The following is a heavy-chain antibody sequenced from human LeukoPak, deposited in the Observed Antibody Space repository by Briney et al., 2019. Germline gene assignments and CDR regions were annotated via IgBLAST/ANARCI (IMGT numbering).Heavy chain of an antibody. CDR2: IRYDGSNK. J-gene: IGHJ3*02. D-gene: IGHD2-2*01. CDR3: AKIGYCSSASCLGDTFEI. CDR1: GFIFSNYG. Sequence: PGGSLRLSCAASGFIFSNYGMHWVRQAPGKGLEWVAFIRYDGSNKYYVDSVKGRFVISRDNSKKTLYLQMNSLRPEDTAVYYCAKIGYCSSASCLGDTFEIWGQGTMVTVSS. V-gene: IGHV3-30*02.